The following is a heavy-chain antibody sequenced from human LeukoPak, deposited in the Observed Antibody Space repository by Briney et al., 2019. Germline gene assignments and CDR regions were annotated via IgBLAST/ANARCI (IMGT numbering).Heavy chain of an antibody. V-gene: IGHV4-61*08. D-gene: IGHD5-12*01. J-gene: IGHJ3*02. Sequence: PSETLSLTCTVSGGSVSSGDYYWSWICQPPGKGLEWIGYIYYSGSTYYNPSLKSRVTISVDTSKNQFSLKLSSVTAADTAVYYCARDRRPGGYDAFDIWGQGTMVTVSS. CDR1: GGSVSSGDYY. CDR3: ARDRRPGGYDAFDI. CDR2: IYYSGST.